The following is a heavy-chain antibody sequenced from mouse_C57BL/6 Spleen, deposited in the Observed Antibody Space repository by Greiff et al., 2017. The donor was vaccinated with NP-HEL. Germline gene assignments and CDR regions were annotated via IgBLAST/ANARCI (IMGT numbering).Heavy chain of an antibody. CDR3: ARKGDGYYGYFDV. CDR1: GYTFTTYS. J-gene: IGHJ1*03. D-gene: IGHD2-3*01. Sequence: VQLLQSGAELVKPGASVKMSCKASGYTFTTYSLEWMKQNPGKSLEWIGNFHPYNDDTKYNEKFKGKATLTVDKSSSTVYLKLSRLTSDDSAVYYCARKGDGYYGYFDVWGTGTTVTVSS. CDR2: FHPYNDDT. V-gene: IGHV1-47*01.